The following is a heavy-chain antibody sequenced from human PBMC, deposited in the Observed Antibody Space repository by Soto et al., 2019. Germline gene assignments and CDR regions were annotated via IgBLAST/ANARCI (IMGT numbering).Heavy chain of an antibody. V-gene: IGHV4-39*01. Sequence: SETLSLTCTVSGGSISSSSYYWGWIRQPPGKGLEWIGSIYYSGSTYYNPSLKSRVTISVDTSKNQFSLKLSSVTAADTAVYYCARNDLYRSGWSEFDHWGQGTLVTVSS. CDR1: GGSISSSSYY. J-gene: IGHJ4*02. CDR3: ARNDLYRSGWSEFDH. CDR2: IYYSGST. D-gene: IGHD6-19*01.